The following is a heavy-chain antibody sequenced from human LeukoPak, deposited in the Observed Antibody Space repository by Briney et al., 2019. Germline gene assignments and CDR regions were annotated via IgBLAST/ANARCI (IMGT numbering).Heavy chain of an antibody. D-gene: IGHD6-19*01. V-gene: IGHV4-59*01. CDR1: GGSISSYY. Sequence: SETLSLTCTVSGGSISSYYWSWIRQPPGKGLEWIGYIYYSGSTNYNPSLKSRVTISVDTSKNQFSLKLSSVTAADTAVYYCARVAYSSGWYPFDYWGQVTLVTVSS. CDR2: IYYSGST. J-gene: IGHJ4*02. CDR3: ARVAYSSGWYPFDY.